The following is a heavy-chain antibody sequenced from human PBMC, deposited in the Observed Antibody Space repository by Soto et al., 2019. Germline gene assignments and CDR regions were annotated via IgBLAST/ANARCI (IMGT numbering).Heavy chain of an antibody. CDR3: ARGGLGNYYNDY. V-gene: IGHV3-74*01. CDR1: GFTFSRDW. CDR2: IKGDGTIT. J-gene: IGHJ4*02. D-gene: IGHD3-10*01. Sequence: EVQLVESGGGLVQPGGSLRLSCAASGFTFSRDWMHWVRQSPGKGLVWVSRIKGDGTITNYADSVKGRFTTSRDNAKNTVYLQLNSLTTEDTAVYYFARGGLGNYYNDYWGQGTLVTVSS.